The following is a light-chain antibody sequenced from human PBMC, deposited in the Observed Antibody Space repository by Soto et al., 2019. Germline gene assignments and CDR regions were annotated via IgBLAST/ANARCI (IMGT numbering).Light chain of an antibody. J-gene: IGKJ2*01. CDR3: QQDDKWPHT. Sequence: EMVMTQSPATLSVSPGERATLSCRASQNLSRNLAWYQQQHGQAPRLLIFYASTRATGIPARFSGSGSGKDFTLTISSLQSEVVAVYYCQQDDKWPHTFGQGTKLEIK. V-gene: IGKV3-15*01. CDR1: QNLSRN. CDR2: YAS.